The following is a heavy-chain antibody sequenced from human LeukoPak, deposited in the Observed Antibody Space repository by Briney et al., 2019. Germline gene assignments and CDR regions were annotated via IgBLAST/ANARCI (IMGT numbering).Heavy chain of an antibody. CDR3: AKDIDSNHAFDY. V-gene: IGHV3-9*01. Sequence: GRSLRLSCAASGFTFDDYAMHWVRQAPGKGLEWVSGISWNSGSIGYADSVKGRFTISRDNAKNSLYLQMSSLRAEDTALYYCAKDIDSNHAFDYWGQGTLVTVSS. J-gene: IGHJ4*02. CDR2: ISWNSGSI. D-gene: IGHD4-11*01. CDR1: GFTFDDYA.